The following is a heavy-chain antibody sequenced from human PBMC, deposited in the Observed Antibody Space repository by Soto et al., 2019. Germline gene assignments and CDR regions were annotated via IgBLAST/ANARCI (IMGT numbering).Heavy chain of an antibody. CDR1: GYTFTSYA. V-gene: IGHV1-3*01. CDR2: INAGNGST. CDR3: ARDLGGWPDY. Sequence: ASVKVSCKASGYTFTSYAMHWVRQAPGERLEWMGWINAGNGSTKYSQKFQGRFTITRDTSASTAYMELSSLRSEDTDVYYCARDLGGWPDYWGQGTLVTVSS. J-gene: IGHJ4*02. D-gene: IGHD2-15*01.